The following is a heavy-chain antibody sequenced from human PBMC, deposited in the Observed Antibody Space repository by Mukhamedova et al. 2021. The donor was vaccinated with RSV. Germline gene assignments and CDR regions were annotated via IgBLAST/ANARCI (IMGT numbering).Heavy chain of an antibody. J-gene: IGHJ4*02. CDR3: AREGSSGYYPY. V-gene: IGHV1-18*01. Sequence: AYNGNTNYAQKLQGRVTMTTDTSTSTAYMETRSLRSDDTAVYYCAREGSSGYYPYWGQGNLVTVSS. CDR2: AYNGNT. D-gene: IGHD3-22*01.